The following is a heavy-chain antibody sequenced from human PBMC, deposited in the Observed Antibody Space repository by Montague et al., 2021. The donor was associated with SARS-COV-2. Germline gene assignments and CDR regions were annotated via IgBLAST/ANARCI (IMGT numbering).Heavy chain of an antibody. V-gene: IGHV3-30-3*01. CDR2: ISYDGSNK. CDR3: ARWAIVVVPAAPSRAFDI. J-gene: IGHJ3*02. CDR1: GFTFSSYA. D-gene: IGHD2-2*01. Sequence: SLRLSCAASGFTFSSYAMHWVRQAPGKGLEWVAVISYDGSNKYYADSVKGRFTFSRDNSKNTLYLQMNSLRAEDTAVYYCARWAIVVVPAAPSRAFDIWGQGTMVTVSS.